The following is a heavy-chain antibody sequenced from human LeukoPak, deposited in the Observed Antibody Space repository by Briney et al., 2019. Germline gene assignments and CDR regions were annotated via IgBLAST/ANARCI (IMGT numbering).Heavy chain of an antibody. CDR1: GVSISIYY. V-gene: IGHV4-59*01. D-gene: IGHD1-14*01. J-gene: IGHJ3*01. CDR3: ARDVGMDV. Sequence: SETLSLTCTVSGVSISIYYWSWIRQPPGKGLEWIGYIYYSGSTNYNPSLKSRVTISVDTSKNQFSLKLSSVTAADTAVYYCARDVGMDVWGQGTMVTVSS. CDR2: IYYSGST.